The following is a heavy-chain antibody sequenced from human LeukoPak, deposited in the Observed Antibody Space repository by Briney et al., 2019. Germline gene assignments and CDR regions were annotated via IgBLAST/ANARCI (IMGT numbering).Heavy chain of an antibody. Sequence: GASVKVSCKASGGTFSSYAISWVRQAPGQGLEWMGRIIPILGIANYAQKFQGRVTITADKSTSTAYMELSSLRSGDTAVYYCARHWMVAATAIDYWGQGTLVTVSS. D-gene: IGHD2-15*01. CDR3: ARHWMVAATAIDY. CDR1: GGTFSSYA. J-gene: IGHJ4*02. V-gene: IGHV1-69*04. CDR2: IIPILGIA.